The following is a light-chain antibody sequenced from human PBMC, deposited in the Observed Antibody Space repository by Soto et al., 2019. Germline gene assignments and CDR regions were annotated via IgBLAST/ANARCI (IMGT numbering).Light chain of an antibody. CDR3: AAWDDSLNGVV. J-gene: IGLJ2*01. Sequence: QSVLTQPPSASGTPGQRVTISCSGSSSNIGSNTVNWYQQLPGTAPKLLIYNNNQRPSGVPDRFSGSKSGTSGSLAISGLQSEDEADYYCAAWDDSLNGVVFGGGTKLTVL. V-gene: IGLV1-44*01. CDR2: NNN. CDR1: SSNIGSNT.